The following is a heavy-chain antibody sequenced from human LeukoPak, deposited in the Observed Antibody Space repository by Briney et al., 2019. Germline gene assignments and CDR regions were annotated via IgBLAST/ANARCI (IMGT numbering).Heavy chain of an antibody. V-gene: IGHV3-43*02. D-gene: IGHD3-22*01. J-gene: IGHJ4*02. CDR3: ANDMTRGWSYYDSSGYYYDSCFDY. CDR2: ISGDGGST. Sequence: GGSLRLSCAASGFTLDDYAMHWVRQAPGKGLECVSLISGDGGSTYYADSVNGRFTISRDNSNNSLYLQMTSLRTEDTSFYSCANDMTRGWSYYDSSGYYYDSCFDYWGQGTLVTVPS. CDR1: GFTLDDYA.